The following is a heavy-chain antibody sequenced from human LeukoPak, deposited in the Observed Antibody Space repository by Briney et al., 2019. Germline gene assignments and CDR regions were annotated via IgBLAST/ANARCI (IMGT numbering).Heavy chain of an antibody. J-gene: IGHJ4*02. CDR2: FYYIGGT. CDR3: ARILTTFDS. D-gene: IGHD4-11*01. Sequence: PSETLSFTCSVSGGSISSSSYYWGWIRQPPGKRLEWIGSFYYIGGTYYNPSLEGRVTISADSSKNQFSLKLTSVTAADTALYYCARILTTFDSWDQGTLVTVSS. V-gene: IGHV4-39*01. CDR1: GGSISSSSYY.